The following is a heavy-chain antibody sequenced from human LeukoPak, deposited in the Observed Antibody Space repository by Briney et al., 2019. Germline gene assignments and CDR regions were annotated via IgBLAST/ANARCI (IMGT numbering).Heavy chain of an antibody. Sequence: GRSLRLSCTASGFAFDEHGMSWVRQVQQKGLDWVSGINWNGGSTSYANPSRGRFTISRDNAKNSLYLQTDSLRAEDTALYSCARSPISSSFYFDYWGQGTLVTVSS. D-gene: IGHD2-2*01. CDR1: GFAFDEHG. J-gene: IGHJ4*02. V-gene: IGHV3-20*04. CDR3: ARSPISSSFYFDY. CDR2: INWNGGST.